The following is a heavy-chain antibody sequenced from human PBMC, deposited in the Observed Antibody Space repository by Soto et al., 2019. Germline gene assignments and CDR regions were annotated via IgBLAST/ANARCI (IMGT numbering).Heavy chain of an antibody. CDR3: ARDCAGYGSGWYQRGGFDY. CDR2: IWYDGSNK. Sequence: QVQLVESGGGVVQPGRSLRLSCAASGFTFSSYVMHWVRQAPGKGLEWVAVIWYDGSNKYYADSVKGRFTTSRDNSKNSLYLQMNSLRAEDTAVYYCARDCAGYGSGWYQRGGFDYWGQGTLVTVSS. J-gene: IGHJ4*02. V-gene: IGHV3-33*01. D-gene: IGHD6-19*01. CDR1: GFTFSSYV.